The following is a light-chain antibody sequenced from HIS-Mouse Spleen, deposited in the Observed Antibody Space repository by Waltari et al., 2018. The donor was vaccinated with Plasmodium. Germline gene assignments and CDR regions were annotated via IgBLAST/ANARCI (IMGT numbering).Light chain of an antibody. Sequence: DIQMTQSPSSLSASVGDRITITCRASQSISSYLNWYQQKPGKPPKLLIYAASSFQRGVPSRFSGSGSGTDFTLTISSLQPEDFATYYCQQSYSTPWTFGQGTKVEIK. J-gene: IGKJ1*01. CDR1: QSISSY. CDR3: QQSYSTPWT. V-gene: IGKV1-39*01. CDR2: AAS.